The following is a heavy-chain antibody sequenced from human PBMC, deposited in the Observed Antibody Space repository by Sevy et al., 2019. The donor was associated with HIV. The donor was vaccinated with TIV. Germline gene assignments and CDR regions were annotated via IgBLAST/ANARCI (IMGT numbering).Heavy chain of an antibody. V-gene: IGHV3-15*01. Sequence: GGSLRLSCAASGITFSSAWMSWVRLVPGKGLEWLGRIKSETDGGAADYAAAVKGRFTISRDDSKETLYLQLNSLKTEDTAVYCCTTDLGFYSSKWGQGPLVTVSS. CDR3: TTDLGFYSSK. CDR2: IKSETDGGAA. D-gene: IGHD4-4*01. J-gene: IGHJ4*02. CDR1: GITFSSAW.